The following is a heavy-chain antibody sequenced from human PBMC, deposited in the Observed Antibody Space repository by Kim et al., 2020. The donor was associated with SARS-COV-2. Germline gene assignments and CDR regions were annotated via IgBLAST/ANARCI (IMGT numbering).Heavy chain of an antibody. Sequence: ASVKVSCKASGYTFTSYDINWVRQVTGQGLEWMGWMNPNSGNTGYAQKFQGRVTMTRNTSISTAYMELSSLRSEDTAVYYCARGRIKQWLLTLYYFDYWGQGTLVTVSS. V-gene: IGHV1-8*01. D-gene: IGHD6-19*01. CDR2: MNPNSGNT. J-gene: IGHJ4*02. CDR1: GYTFTSYD. CDR3: ARGRIKQWLLTLYYFDY.